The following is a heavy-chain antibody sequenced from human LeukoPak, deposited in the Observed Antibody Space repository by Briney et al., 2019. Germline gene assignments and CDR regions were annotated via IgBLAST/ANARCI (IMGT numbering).Heavy chain of an antibody. CDR3: ARAKACSSTTCPSDI. D-gene: IGHD2-2*01. J-gene: IGHJ3*02. CDR1: GFTFDDYA. V-gene: IGHV3-9*01. Sequence: GGSLRLSCAASGFTFDDYAMHWVRQAPGKGLEWVSGTSWNSGSIGYADSVKGRFTISRDNAKNSLYLQMNDLRAEDTALYYCARAKACSSTTCPSDIWGLGTMVTVSS. CDR2: TSWNSGSI.